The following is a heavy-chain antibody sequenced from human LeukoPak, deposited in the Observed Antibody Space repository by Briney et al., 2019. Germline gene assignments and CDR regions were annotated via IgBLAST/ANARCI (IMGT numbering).Heavy chain of an antibody. CDR2: IYPGDSDI. J-gene: IGHJ6*03. CDR1: GSIFTSYW. CDR3: ARHSYYYYYMDV. Sequence: GASLQISCQGSGSIFTSYWSGWVRQLPGKSLEWMWIIYPGDSDIRYSPSFEGQVTISADKSISTAYLQWSSLKASDTAMYYCARHSYYYYYMDVGGKGTTVTVSS. V-gene: IGHV5-51*01.